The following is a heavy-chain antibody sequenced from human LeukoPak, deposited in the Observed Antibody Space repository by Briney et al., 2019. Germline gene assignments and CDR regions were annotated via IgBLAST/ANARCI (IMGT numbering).Heavy chain of an antibody. D-gene: IGHD1-26*01. J-gene: IGHJ5*02. CDR1: GYSFANYW. CDR3: ARQFIVGDFGWFDP. Sequence: GESLKISCKGSGYSFANYWIVWVRQMPGKGLEWLGVIYPADSLTRYSPSFQGQVTISADKSISTAYLQWSSLKASDSAMYYCARQFIVGDFGWFDPWGQGTLVTVSS. CDR2: IYPADSLT. V-gene: IGHV5-51*01.